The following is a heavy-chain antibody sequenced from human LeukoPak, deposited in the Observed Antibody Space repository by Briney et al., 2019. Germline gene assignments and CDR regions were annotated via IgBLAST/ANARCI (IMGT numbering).Heavy chain of an antibody. CDR3: ASGLYGDYAWFDP. V-gene: IGHV4-39*01. J-gene: IGHJ5*02. CDR2: IYYSGST. D-gene: IGHD4-17*01. CDR1: GGSISSSSYY. Sequence: SETLSLTCTVSGGSISSSSYYWGWIRQPPGRGLEWIGSIYYSGSTYYNPSLKSRVTISVDTSKNQFSLKLSSVTAADTAVYYCASGLYGDYAWFDPWGQGTLVTVSS.